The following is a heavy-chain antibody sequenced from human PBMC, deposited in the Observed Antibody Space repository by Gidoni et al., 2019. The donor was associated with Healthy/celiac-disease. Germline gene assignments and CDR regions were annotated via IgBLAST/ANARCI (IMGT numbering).Heavy chain of an antibody. CDR1: GFTFSDYY. CDR2: ISSSSSYT. J-gene: IGHJ4*02. V-gene: IGHV3-11*05. D-gene: IGHD3-9*01. CDR3: ARGGLRYFDH. Sequence: QVQLVESGGGLVKPGGSLSLSCAASGFTFSDYYMSWIRQAPGKGVEWVSYISSSSSYTNYADSVKGRFTISRDNAKSSLYMQMNSLRAEDTAVYYCARGGLRYFDHWGQGTLVTVSS.